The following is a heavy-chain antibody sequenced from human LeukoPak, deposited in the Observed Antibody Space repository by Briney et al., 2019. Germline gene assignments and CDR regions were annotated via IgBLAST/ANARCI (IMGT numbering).Heavy chain of an antibody. CDR1: GFTFSSYE. D-gene: IGHD2-15*01. CDR2: ISSSGKRI. J-gene: IGHJ4*02. CDR3: ARTYCTGGNCYPGIDY. Sequence: GSLRLSCAASGFTFSSYEMNWVRQAPGKGLEWISYISSSGKRIYYADSVKGRFTISRDNAKNSLYLHMNSLTAEDTAAYYCARTYCTGGNCYPGIDYWGQGTLVTVSS. V-gene: IGHV3-48*03.